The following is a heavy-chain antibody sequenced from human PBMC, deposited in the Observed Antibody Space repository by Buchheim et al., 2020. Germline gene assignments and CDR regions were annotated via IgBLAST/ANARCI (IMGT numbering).Heavy chain of an antibody. Sequence: QVQLQQSGPGLVKPSQTLSLNCTVSGGSISSGLYYWTWIRQPAGKGLEWIGRVYTTGSANYRPALRSRVTIAIDTSTNQFSLRLRSGTAADTATYYCARVAARVDYYYGLDVWGQGTT. J-gene: IGHJ6*02. CDR2: VYTTGSA. CDR1: GGSISSGLYY. D-gene: IGHD6-6*01. CDR3: ARVAARVDYYYGLDV. V-gene: IGHV4-61*02.